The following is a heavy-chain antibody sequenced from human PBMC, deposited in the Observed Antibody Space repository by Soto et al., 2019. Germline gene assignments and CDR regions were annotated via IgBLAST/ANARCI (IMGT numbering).Heavy chain of an antibody. D-gene: IGHD6-6*01. Sequence: PGESLKISCKGSGYSFTSYWIGWVRQMPGKGLEWMGIIYPGDSDTRYSPSFQGQVTISAYKSISTAYLQWTSLQDSDTAMYYCAWQSSSNYYYYGMEVWGQGTTVTV. J-gene: IGHJ6*01. CDR2: IYPGDSDT. CDR1: GYSFTSYW. V-gene: IGHV5-51*01. CDR3: AWQSSSNYYYYGMEV.